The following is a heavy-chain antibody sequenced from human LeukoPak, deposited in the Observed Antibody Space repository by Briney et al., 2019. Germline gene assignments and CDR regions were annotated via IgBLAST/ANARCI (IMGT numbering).Heavy chain of an antibody. CDR1: GFSFSTYS. V-gene: IGHV3-21*01. J-gene: IGHJ3*02. CDR3: ARGRAFDI. CDR2: VSGTSEYI. Sequence: GGSLRLSCAASGFSFSTYSMIWVRQAPGKGLEWVSSVSGTSEYIYYADSVRGRFTISRDNAKNTLYLQMNSLRAEDTAVYYCARGRAFDIWGQGTMVTVSS.